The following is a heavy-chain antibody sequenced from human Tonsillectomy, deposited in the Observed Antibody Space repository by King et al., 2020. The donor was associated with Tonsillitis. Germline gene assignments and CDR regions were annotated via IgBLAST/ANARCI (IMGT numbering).Heavy chain of an antibody. Sequence: QLQESGPGLVKPSGTLSLTCAVSGGSISSSNWWSWVRQPPGKGLEWIGEIYHSGSTNYNPSLKSRVTISVDKSKNQFSLNLSSVTAADTAVYYCAAYSGSYGPNDAFDIWGQGTMVTVSS. J-gene: IGHJ3*02. CDR2: IYHSGST. CDR3: AAYSGSYGPNDAFDI. V-gene: IGHV4-4*02. CDR1: GGSISSSNW. D-gene: IGHD1-26*01.